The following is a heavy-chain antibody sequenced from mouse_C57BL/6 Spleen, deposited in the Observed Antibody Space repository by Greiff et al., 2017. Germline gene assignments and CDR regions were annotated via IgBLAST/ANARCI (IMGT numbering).Heavy chain of an antibody. V-gene: IGHV5-9-1*02. CDR3: TKDYSNYEGFAY. J-gene: IGHJ3*01. D-gene: IGHD2-5*01. Sequence: EVQLVESGEGLVKPGGSLRLSCAASGFTFSSYAMSWVRQTPEKRLEWVAYISSGGDYIYYADTVKGRFTISRDNARNTLYLQMSSLKSEDTAMYYCTKDYSNYEGFAYWGQGTLVTVSA. CDR1: GFTFSSYA. CDR2: ISSGGDYI.